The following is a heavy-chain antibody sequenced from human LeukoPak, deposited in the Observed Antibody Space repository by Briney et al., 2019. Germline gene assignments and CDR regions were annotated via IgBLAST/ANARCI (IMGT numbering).Heavy chain of an antibody. CDR2: ISAYNGNT. CDR3: ARDIPMIVSY. Sequence: ASVKVSCKASGGTFSSYAISWVRQAPGQGLEWMGWISAYNGNTNYAQKLQGRVTMTTDTSTSTAYMELRSLRSDDTAVYYCARDIPMIVSYWGQGTLVTVSS. J-gene: IGHJ4*02. V-gene: IGHV1-18*01. CDR1: GGTFSSYA. D-gene: IGHD3-22*01.